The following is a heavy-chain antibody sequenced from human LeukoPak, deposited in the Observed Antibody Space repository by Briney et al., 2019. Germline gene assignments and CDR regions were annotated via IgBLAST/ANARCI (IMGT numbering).Heavy chain of an antibody. CDR2: IYYSGST. Sequence: SETLSLTCTVSGGSISSYYWSWIRQPPGKGLEWIGYIYYSGSTNYNPSLKSRVTISVDTSKNQFSLKLSSVTAADTAVYYCVRDRSRLDIWGQGTMVTVSS. CDR3: VRDRSRLDI. V-gene: IGHV4-59*01. J-gene: IGHJ3*02. CDR1: GGSISSYY.